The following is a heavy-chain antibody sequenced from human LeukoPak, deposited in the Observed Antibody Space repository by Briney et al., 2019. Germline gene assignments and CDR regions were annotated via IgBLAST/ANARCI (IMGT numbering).Heavy chain of an antibody. J-gene: IGHJ6*03. CDR1: VGTFSSYA. V-gene: IGHV1-69*05. CDR3: ARSDRTLLSSSWKNYYYYDMDV. D-gene: IGHD6-13*01. CDR2: IVPIFGTA. Sequence: ASVKVSFKSSVGTFSSYAISWVRQAPGQGLEWMGGIVPIFGTANYAQKFQGRVTITTDESTSTAYMELSSLRSEDTAVYYCARSDRTLLSSSWKNYYYYDMDVWGKGTTVTVSS.